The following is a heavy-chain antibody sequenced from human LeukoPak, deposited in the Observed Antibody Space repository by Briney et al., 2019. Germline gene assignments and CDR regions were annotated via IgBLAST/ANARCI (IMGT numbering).Heavy chain of an antibody. Sequence: SETLSLTCTVSGYSISSGYYWGWIRQPPGKGLEWIGSIYHSGSTYYNPSLKSRVTISVDTSKNQFSLKLSSVTAADTAVYYCARDHSYDSSGYYFYYFDYWGQGTLVTVSS. CDR3: ARDHSYDSSGYYFYYFDY. D-gene: IGHD3-22*01. J-gene: IGHJ4*02. CDR2: IYHSGST. V-gene: IGHV4-38-2*02. CDR1: GYSISSGYY.